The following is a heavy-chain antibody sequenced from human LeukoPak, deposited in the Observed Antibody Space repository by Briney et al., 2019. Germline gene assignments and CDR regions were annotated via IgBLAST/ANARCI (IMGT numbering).Heavy chain of an antibody. V-gene: IGHV1-46*01. J-gene: IGHJ4*02. D-gene: IGHD1-26*01. Sequence: ASVKVSCKASGGTFTSYYMHWVRQAPGQGLEWMGIINPSGGSTSYAQKFQGRVTMTRDTSTSTVYMELSSLRSEDTAVYYCATHSGSLGYYFDYWGQGTLVTVSS. CDR1: GGTFTSYY. CDR2: INPSGGST. CDR3: ATHSGSLGYYFDY.